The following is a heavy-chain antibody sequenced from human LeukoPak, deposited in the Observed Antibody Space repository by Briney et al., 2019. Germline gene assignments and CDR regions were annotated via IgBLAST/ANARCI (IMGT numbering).Heavy chain of an antibody. V-gene: IGHV3-30-3*01. CDR1: GFTFSSYA. J-gene: IGHJ2*01. D-gene: IGHD3-10*01. CDR2: ISYDGSNK. CDR3: AREPTMVRPRYFDL. Sequence: GGSLRLSCAASGFTFSSYAMHWVRQAPGKGLEWVAVISYDGSNKYYADSVEGRFTISRDNSKNTLYLQMNSLRAEDTAVYYCAREPTMVRPRYFDLWGRGTLVTVSS.